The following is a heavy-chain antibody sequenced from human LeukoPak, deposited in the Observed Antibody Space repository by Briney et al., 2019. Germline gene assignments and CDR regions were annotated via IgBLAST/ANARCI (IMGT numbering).Heavy chain of an antibody. D-gene: IGHD1-26*01. V-gene: IGHV3-30*19. J-gene: IGHJ5*02. CDR3: TKNAGRREGWFDP. CDR2: IESDESIR. Sequence: GGSLRLSCAASGLTFSRYGMHWVRQTPGKGLEWVAIIESDESIRQYADLVKGRFTICRDNSKNMLYLQMNSLTTEDTAMYYCTKNAGRREGWFDPWGQGTLVSVSS. CDR1: GLTFSRYG.